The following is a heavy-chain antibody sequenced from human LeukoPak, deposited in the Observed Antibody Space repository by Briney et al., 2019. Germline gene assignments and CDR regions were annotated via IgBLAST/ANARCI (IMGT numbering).Heavy chain of an antibody. CDR3: ARQRGYCSGGCCYGMFDY. CDR2: IYYSGSI. D-gene: IGHD2-15*01. J-gene: IGHJ4*02. CDR1: GGSISSSNYY. Sequence: PSETLSLTCTVSGGSISSSNYYWGWIRQPPGKGLEWIGSIYYSGSIYYNPCLKSRVTISVDTSKNQFSLKLTSVTAADTAVYYCARQRGYCSGGCCYGMFDYWGQGTLVTVSS. V-gene: IGHV4-39*01.